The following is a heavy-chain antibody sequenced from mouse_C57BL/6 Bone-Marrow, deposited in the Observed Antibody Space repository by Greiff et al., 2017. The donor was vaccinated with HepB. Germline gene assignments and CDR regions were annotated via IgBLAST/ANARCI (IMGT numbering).Heavy chain of an antibody. Sequence: QVHVKQSGAELVRPGASVTLCCKASGYTFTDYEMHWVKQTPVHGLEWIGAIDPETGGTAYNQKFKGKAILTADKSSSTAYMELRSLTSEDSAVYYCTRRGTTEDWGQGTLVTVSA. CDR2: IDPETGGT. D-gene: IGHD1-1*01. V-gene: IGHV1-15*01. CDR3: TRRGTTED. CDR1: GYTFTDYE. J-gene: IGHJ3*01.